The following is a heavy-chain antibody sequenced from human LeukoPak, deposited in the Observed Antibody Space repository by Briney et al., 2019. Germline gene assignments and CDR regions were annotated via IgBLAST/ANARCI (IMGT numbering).Heavy chain of an antibody. J-gene: IGHJ6*02. Sequence: SETLSLTCTVSGGSISSYYWSWIRQPPGKGLEWIGYIYYSGSTNYNPSLKSRVTISVDTSKNQFSLKLSSATAADTAVYYCARDRGYSSSWYSPYYYYGMDVWGQGTTVTVSS. V-gene: IGHV4-59*01. CDR3: ARDRGYSSSWYSPYYYYGMDV. CDR2: IYYSGST. CDR1: GGSISSYY. D-gene: IGHD6-13*01.